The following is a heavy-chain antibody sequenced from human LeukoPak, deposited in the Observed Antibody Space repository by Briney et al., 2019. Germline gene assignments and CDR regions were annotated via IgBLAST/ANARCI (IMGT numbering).Heavy chain of an antibody. CDR1: GFTVSSNY. CDR2: IYYSGST. J-gene: IGHJ4*02. D-gene: IGHD6-19*01. V-gene: IGHV4-39*01. Sequence: PGGSLRLSCAASGFTVSSNYMSWVRQPPGKGLEWIGSIYYSGSTYYNPSLKSRVTISVDTSKNQFSLKLSSVTAADTAVYYCARRSSSGWDYWGQGTLVTVSS. CDR3: ARRSSSGWDY.